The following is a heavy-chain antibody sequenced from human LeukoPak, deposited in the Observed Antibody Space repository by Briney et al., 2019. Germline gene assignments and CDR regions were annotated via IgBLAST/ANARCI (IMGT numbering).Heavy chain of an antibody. J-gene: IGHJ5*02. Sequence: ASVKVSCKASGGTFSSYAISWVRQAPGQGLEWMGRINPNSGGTNYAQKFQGRVTMTRDTSISTAYMELSRLRSDDTAVYYCAKVAAPLQDNWFDPWGQGTLVTVSS. CDR2: INPNSGGT. V-gene: IGHV1-2*06. CDR1: GGTFSSYA. CDR3: AKVAAPLQDNWFDP. D-gene: IGHD1-14*01.